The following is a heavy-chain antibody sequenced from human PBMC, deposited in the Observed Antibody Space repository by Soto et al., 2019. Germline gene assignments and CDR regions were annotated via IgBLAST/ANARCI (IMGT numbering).Heavy chain of an antibody. CDR3: ARHYNFFPSSGWYYFDY. D-gene: IGHD6-19*01. Sequence: QLQLQESGPGLVKPSETLSLTCTVSGGSISSSSYYWGWIRQPPGKGLEWIGSIYYSGSTYYNPYLKSRVTISVDTSKNQFSLKLSSVTAADTAVYYCARHYNFFPSSGWYYFDYWGQGTLVTVSS. J-gene: IGHJ4*02. CDR2: IYYSGST. V-gene: IGHV4-39*01. CDR1: GGSISSSSYY.